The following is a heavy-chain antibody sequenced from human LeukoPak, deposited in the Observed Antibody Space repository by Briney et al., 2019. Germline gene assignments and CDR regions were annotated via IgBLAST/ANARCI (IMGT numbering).Heavy chain of an antibody. D-gene: IGHD3-3*01. Sequence: GASVKVSCKVSGYTLTELSMHWVRQAPGQGLEWMGRINPNSGGTNYAQKFQGRVTMTRDTSISTAYMELSRLRSDDTAVYYCARGDYDFWSGYYRTWGQGTLVTVSS. J-gene: IGHJ5*02. CDR2: INPNSGGT. CDR1: GYTLTELS. V-gene: IGHV1-2*06. CDR3: ARGDYDFWSGYYRT.